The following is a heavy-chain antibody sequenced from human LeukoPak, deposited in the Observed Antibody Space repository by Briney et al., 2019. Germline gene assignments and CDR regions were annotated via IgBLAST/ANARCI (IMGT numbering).Heavy chain of an antibody. CDR3: ARILSKDYFDS. D-gene: IGHD2-15*01. V-gene: IGHV3-74*01. J-gene: IGHJ4*02. Sequence: GGSLRLSCAASGFTFSSYWMYWVRQAPGKGLVWVSRINSDGSSTKYADSVKGRFAISRDNAKNTLYLQMNSLRVEDTAVYYCARILSKDYFDSWGQGALVTVSS. CDR2: INSDGSST. CDR1: GFTFSSYW.